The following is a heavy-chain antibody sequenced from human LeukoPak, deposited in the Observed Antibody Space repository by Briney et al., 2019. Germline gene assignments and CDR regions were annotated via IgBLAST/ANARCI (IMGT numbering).Heavy chain of an antibody. Sequence: GRSLRLSCAASGFTFSSYGMHWVRQALGKGLEWAAVISYDGSNKYYADSVKGRFTISRDNSKNTLYLQMNSLRAEDTAVYYCAKGMVRGVIIPYDYWGQGTLVTVSS. J-gene: IGHJ4*02. V-gene: IGHV3-30*18. CDR2: ISYDGSNK. D-gene: IGHD3-10*01. CDR1: GFTFSSYG. CDR3: AKGMVRGVIIPYDY.